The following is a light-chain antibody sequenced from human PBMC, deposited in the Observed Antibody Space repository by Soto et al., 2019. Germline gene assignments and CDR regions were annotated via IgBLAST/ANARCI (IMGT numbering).Light chain of an antibody. J-gene: IGKJ2*01. CDR3: QQYYGIPPYT. V-gene: IGKV4-1*01. CDR2: WAS. Sequence: DIVMTQSPDSLAVSLGERATINCKSSQSVLYNSNNKNYLAWYQQKPGQPPRLLIYWASTRESGVPDRFSGSGSGTDFTLTISSLQAEDVAVYYCQQYYGIPPYTFGRGTKLEIK. CDR1: QSVLYNSNNKNY.